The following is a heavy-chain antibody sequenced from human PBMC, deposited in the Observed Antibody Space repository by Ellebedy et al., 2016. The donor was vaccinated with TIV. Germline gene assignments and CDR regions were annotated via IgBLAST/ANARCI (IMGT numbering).Heavy chain of an antibody. Sequence: SETLSLTXTVSGASISSYFWTWIRQPAGKGLEWIGRIYTSGSTNYNPSLKSRVTMSVDTPKNQFSLKLSSVTAADTAVYYCAGETCSSTSCWFYYGMDVWGQGTTVTVSS. D-gene: IGHD2-2*01. J-gene: IGHJ6*02. V-gene: IGHV4-4*07. CDR3: AGETCSSTSCWFYYGMDV. CDR1: GASISSYF. CDR2: IYTSGST.